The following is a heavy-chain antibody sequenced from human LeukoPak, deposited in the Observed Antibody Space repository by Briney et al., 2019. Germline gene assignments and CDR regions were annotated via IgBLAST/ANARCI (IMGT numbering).Heavy chain of an antibody. CDR2: INPSGGST. Sequence: ASVKVSCKASGYTFTSYGISWVRQAPGQGLEWMGIINPSGGSTSYAQKFQGRVTMTEDTSTDTAYMELSSLRSEDTAVYYCAASYDFWSEGEGNWFDPWGQGTLVTVSS. CDR3: AASYDFWSEGEGNWFDP. V-gene: IGHV1-46*01. J-gene: IGHJ5*02. CDR1: GYTFTSYG. D-gene: IGHD3-3*01.